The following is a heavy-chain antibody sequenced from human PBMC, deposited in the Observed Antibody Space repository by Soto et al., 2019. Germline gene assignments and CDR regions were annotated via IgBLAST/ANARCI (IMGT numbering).Heavy chain of an antibody. J-gene: IGHJ4*02. D-gene: IGHD6-19*01. V-gene: IGHV3-30*03. Sequence: GGSLRPSCAASGFTFRSYAMHWVRQAPGKGLEWVAVISYDESDKYYADSLKGRFTISRDNSKNTLYLQMNSLRGEDTAVYYCARDLSVAGPDYWGQGTLVTVSS. CDR1: GFTFRSYA. CDR2: ISYDESDK. CDR3: ARDLSVAGPDY.